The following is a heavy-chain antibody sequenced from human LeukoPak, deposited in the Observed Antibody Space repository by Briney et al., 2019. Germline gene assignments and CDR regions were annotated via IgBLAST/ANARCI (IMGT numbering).Heavy chain of an antibody. CDR3: ARVAVAGNIHYYYGMDV. CDR1: GGSLCSYY. J-gene: IGHJ6*02. V-gene: IGHV4-34*01. Sequence: PSETLSLTCGVYGGSLCSYYWSWIRQPPGKGLEWIGEINHSGSTNYNPSLKSRVTISVDTSKNQFSLKLSSVTAADTAVYYCARVAVAGNIHYYYGMDVWGQGTTVTVSS. D-gene: IGHD6-19*01. CDR2: INHSGST.